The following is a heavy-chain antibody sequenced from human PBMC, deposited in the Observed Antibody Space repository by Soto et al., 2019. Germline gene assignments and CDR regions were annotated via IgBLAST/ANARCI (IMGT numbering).Heavy chain of an antibody. Sequence: GASVKVSCKASGYTLTSYAMHWVRQASGQRLEWMGWINAGNGNTKYSQKFQGRVTITRDTSASTAYMELSSLRSEDTAVYYCARWDYGDGNYFDYWGQGTLVTVSS. CDR3: ARWDYGDGNYFDY. CDR2: INAGNGNT. J-gene: IGHJ4*02. CDR1: GYTLTSYA. D-gene: IGHD4-17*01. V-gene: IGHV1-3*01.